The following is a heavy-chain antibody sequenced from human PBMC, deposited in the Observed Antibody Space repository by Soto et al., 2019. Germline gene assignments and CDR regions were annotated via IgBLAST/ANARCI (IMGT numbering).Heavy chain of an antibody. CDR1: GGSISSGDYY. V-gene: IGHV4-30-4*01. Sequence: QVQLQESGPGLVKPSQTLSLTCTVSGGSISSGDYYWSWIRQPPGKGLEWIGYIYYSGSTYYNPSLKSRVTISVDTSKNQFSLMLRSVTAADTAVYYCARGRGYGYGIDYWGQGTLVTVSS. CDR2: IYYSGST. CDR3: ARGRGYGYGIDY. J-gene: IGHJ4*02. D-gene: IGHD5-18*01.